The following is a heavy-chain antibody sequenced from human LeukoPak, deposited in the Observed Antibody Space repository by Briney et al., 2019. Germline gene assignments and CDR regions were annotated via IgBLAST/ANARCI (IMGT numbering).Heavy chain of an antibody. J-gene: IGHJ6*03. V-gene: IGHV4-59*01. CDR1: GGSISRYY. CDR2: IYFSGST. D-gene: IGHD6-6*01. CDR3: ATTSIAARRGAYYYMDV. Sequence: SETLSLTCTVSGGSISRYYWSWFRQPPGKGLEWIGYIYFSGSTNYNPSLKSRVTMSVDTSKNQFSLKLSSVTAADTAVYYCATTSIAARRGAYYYMDVWGKGTTVTVSS.